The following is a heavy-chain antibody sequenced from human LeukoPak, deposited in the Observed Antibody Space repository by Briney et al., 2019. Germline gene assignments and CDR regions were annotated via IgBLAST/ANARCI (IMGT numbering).Heavy chain of an antibody. D-gene: IGHD5-18*01. J-gene: IGHJ4*02. V-gene: IGHV3-53*01. Sequence: GGSLRLSCAASGFTVGSHYMSWVRQAPGKGLEWVSVIYSGGSTYYADSVKGRFTISRDNSKNTLYLQMNSLRAEDTAVYYCAKLPDTYYFDYWGQGTLVTVSS. CDR2: IYSGGST. CDR3: AKLPDTYYFDY. CDR1: GFTVGSHY.